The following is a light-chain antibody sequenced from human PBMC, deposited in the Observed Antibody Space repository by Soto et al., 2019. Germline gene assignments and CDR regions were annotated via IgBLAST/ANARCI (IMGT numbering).Light chain of an antibody. CDR3: QQSGSSPRFT. CDR1: QSVSSSS. J-gene: IGKJ3*01. V-gene: IGKV3-20*01. Sequence: EIVLTQSPVSLSLSPGERATLSCRASQSVSSSSLAWYQQKPGQAPRLLIYGTSSRATGVPDRFSGSGSATDFTLTINRLEPEEFAVYYCQQSGSSPRFTFGPGTKVDIK. CDR2: GTS.